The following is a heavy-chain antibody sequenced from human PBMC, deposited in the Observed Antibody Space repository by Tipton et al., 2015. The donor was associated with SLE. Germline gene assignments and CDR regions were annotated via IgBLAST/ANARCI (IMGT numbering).Heavy chain of an antibody. CDR2: IDPSGYHT. D-gene: IGHD6-19*01. CDR1: GDTFTNYW. Sequence: QLVQSGAEVKKPGESLRISCKGSGDTFTNYWITWMRQMPGKGLEWMGRIDPSGYHTDYSPSFEGHVAISTAVSINTAYLQWSSLKASDTAMYYCARHNPGDPQWVDYWGQGTLVTVSS. V-gene: IGHV5-10-1*01. CDR3: ARHNPGDPQWVDY. J-gene: IGHJ4*02.